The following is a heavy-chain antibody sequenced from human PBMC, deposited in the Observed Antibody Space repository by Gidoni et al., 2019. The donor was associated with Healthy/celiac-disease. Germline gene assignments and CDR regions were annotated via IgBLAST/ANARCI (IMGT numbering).Heavy chain of an antibody. D-gene: IGHD3-22*01. CDR3: ARVKGGYDSSTYYYYYGMDV. J-gene: IGHJ6*02. Sequence: QVQLQESGPGLVKPSETLSLTCTVSGGSISSYYWSWIRQPPGKGLEWIGYIYYSGSTNYNPSLKSRVTISVDTSKNQFSLKLSSVTAADTAVYYCARVKGGYDSSTYYYYYGMDVWGQGTTVTVSS. CDR1: GGSISSYY. V-gene: IGHV4-59*01. CDR2: IYYSGST.